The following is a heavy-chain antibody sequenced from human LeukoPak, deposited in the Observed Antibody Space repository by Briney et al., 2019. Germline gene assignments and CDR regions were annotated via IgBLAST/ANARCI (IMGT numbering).Heavy chain of an antibody. CDR2: ISYDGVNK. V-gene: IGHV3-30*14. D-gene: IGHD6-19*01. J-gene: IGHJ6*02. Sequence: PGGSLRLSCAASGFTFSRYAVYWARQAPGKGLEWVAVISYDGVNKYYADSVKGRFTISRDNSKNTLYLQMNSLRAEDTAVYYCASSSLIYEQWLDYYNYGMDVWGQGTTVTVSS. CDR3: ASSSLIYEQWLDYYNYGMDV. CDR1: GFTFSRYA.